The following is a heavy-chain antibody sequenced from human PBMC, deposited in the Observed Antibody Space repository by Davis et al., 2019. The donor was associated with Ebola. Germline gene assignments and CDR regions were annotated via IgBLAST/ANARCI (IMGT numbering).Heavy chain of an antibody. Sequence: GESLKISCAASGFTFSSYWMHWVRQAPGKGLEWVSAISGSGGRTYYADSVKGRFTISRDNSKNTLYLQMNSLRAEDTALYYCANPLYYNGDYWGQGTLVTVSS. CDR2: ISGSGGRT. V-gene: IGHV3-23*01. CDR1: GFTFSSYW. J-gene: IGHJ4*02. CDR3: ANPLYYNGDY. D-gene: IGHD3-10*01.